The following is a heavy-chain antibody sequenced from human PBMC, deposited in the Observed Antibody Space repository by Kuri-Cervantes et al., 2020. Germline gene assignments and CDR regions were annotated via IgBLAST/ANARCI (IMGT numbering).Heavy chain of an antibody. D-gene: IGHD2-15*01. CDR2: IGTAGDT. Sequence: GESLKISCAASGFTFSSYDMHWVRQATGKGLEWVSAIGTAGDTYYPGSVKGRFTISRDQSRNTLYLQINYLRPDDTAVYYCARQPCSGGSCYLDYWGQGIVVTVSS. V-gene: IGHV3-13*01. J-gene: IGHJ4*02. CDR1: GFTFSSYD. CDR3: ARQPCSGGSCYLDY.